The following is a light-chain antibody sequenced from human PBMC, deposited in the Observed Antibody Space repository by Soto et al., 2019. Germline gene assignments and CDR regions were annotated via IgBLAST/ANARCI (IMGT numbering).Light chain of an antibody. J-gene: IGLJ1*01. V-gene: IGLV1-51*01. Sequence: SVLTQPPSVSAAPGQEVTISCSGSSSNIGGNSVSWYQQLPGTAPKLLIYDDNKRPSGIPDRFSGSKSGTSATLGITGFQTGDEADYYCGSWDSSLSAYVFGTGTKVTLL. CDR2: DDN. CDR1: SSNIGGNS. CDR3: GSWDSSLSAYV.